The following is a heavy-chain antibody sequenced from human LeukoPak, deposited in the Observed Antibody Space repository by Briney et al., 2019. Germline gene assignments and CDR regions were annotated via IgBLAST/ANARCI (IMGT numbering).Heavy chain of an antibody. CDR3: ARACIAARRGFDY. Sequence: SETLSLTCTVSGYSISSGYYWGWIRQPPGKGLEWIGSIYHSGSTYYNPSLKSRVTMSVDTSKNQFSLKLSSVTAADTAVYYCARACIAARRGFDYWGQGTLVTVSS. D-gene: IGHD6-6*01. V-gene: IGHV4-38-2*02. J-gene: IGHJ4*02. CDR1: GYSISSGYY. CDR2: IYHSGST.